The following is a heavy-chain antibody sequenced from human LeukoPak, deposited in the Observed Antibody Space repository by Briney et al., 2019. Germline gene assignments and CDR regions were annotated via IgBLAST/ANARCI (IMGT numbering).Heavy chain of an antibody. D-gene: IGHD3-3*01. V-gene: IGHV6-1*01. CDR1: GDSVSSNSVA. Sequence: ASQTLSLTCAISGDSVSSNSVAWNWIRQSPSRGLEWLGRTYYRSKWYNDYAVSVKSRITINPDTSKNQFSLQLNSVTPEDTAVYYCARTALYYDFWSGYPFDYWGQGTLVTVSS. J-gene: IGHJ4*02. CDR3: ARTALYYDFWSGYPFDY. CDR2: TYYRSKWYN.